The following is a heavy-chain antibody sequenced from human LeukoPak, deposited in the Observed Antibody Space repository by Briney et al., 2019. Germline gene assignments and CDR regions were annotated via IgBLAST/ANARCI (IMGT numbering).Heavy chain of an antibody. D-gene: IGHD4-17*01. J-gene: IGHJ3*02. CDR3: AREGPPLYGDHDAFDI. CDR2: IYYSGST. V-gene: IGHV4-61*01. Sequence: SETLSLTCTVSGGSVSSGSYYWSWIRQPPGKGLEWIGYIYYSGSTNYNPSLKSRVTISVDTSKSQFSLKLSSATAADTAVYYCAREGPPLYGDHDAFDIWGQGTMVTVSS. CDR1: GGSVSSGSYY.